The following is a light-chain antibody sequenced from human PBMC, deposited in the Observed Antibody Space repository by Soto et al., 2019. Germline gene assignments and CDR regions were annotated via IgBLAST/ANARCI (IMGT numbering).Light chain of an antibody. CDR1: QSINNW. V-gene: IGKV1-5*03. Sequence: DIQMTQSPSTLSASVGDRVTITCRASQSINNWLAWYQQNPGKAPKLLISKASSLESGVPSRFSGSGSGTEFTLTISSLQPDDFATYYCQQYNSYIFTFGHGTKVDIK. J-gene: IGKJ3*01. CDR3: QQYNSYIFT. CDR2: KAS.